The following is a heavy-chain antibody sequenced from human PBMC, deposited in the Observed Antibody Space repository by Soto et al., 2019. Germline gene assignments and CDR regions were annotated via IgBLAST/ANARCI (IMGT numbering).Heavy chain of an antibody. CDR1: GFTFSSYA. CDR3: ARDLPILYCSGWYGGGADY. J-gene: IGHJ4*02. Sequence: QVQLVESGGGVVQPGRSLRLSCAASGFTFSSYAMHWVRQAPGKGLEWVAVISYDGSNKYYADSVKGRFTISRDNSKNTLYLQMNSLRAEDTAVYYCARDLPILYCSGWYGGGADYWGQGTLVTVSS. V-gene: IGHV3-30-3*01. D-gene: IGHD6-19*01. CDR2: ISYDGSNK.